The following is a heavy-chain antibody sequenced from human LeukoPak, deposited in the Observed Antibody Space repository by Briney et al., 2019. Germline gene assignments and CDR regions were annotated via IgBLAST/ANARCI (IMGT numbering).Heavy chain of an antibody. J-gene: IGHJ4*02. CDR1: GFTFSSYS. CDR2: ISSSSSYI. D-gene: IGHD5-12*01. Sequence: PRGSLRLSCAASGFTFSSYSMNWVRQAPGKGLEWVSSISSSSSYIYYADSVKGRFTISRDNAKNSLYLQMNSLRAEDTAVYYCATMATIKGYWGQGTLVTVSS. V-gene: IGHV3-21*01. CDR3: ATMATIKGY.